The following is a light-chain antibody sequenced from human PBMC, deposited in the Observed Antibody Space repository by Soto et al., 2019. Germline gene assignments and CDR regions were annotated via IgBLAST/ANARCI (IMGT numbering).Light chain of an antibody. CDR3: QQYGSSPTT. V-gene: IGKV3-20*01. Sequence: EIVFTPSPPTPSLSPGERATLSCRASQSVTSNYLAWYQQKPGQAPRLLIFGASIRDTGIPDRFSGSGSGTDFTLTINRLEPEDFAVYHCQQYGSSPTTFAQGTKVDI. CDR1: QSVTSNY. CDR2: GAS. J-gene: IGKJ1*01.